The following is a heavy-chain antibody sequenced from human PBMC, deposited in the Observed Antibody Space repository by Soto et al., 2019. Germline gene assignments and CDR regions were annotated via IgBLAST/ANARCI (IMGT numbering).Heavy chain of an antibody. D-gene: IGHD6-19*01. J-gene: IGHJ4*02. Sequence: GGSLRLSCAASGFTFSSYAMSWVRQAPGKGLEWVSAISGSGGSTYYADSVKGRFSISRDNSKNTLYLQMNSLRAEDTAVYYCAKPHARPRYSSGWIFPGYWGQGTLVTVS. CDR2: ISGSGGST. V-gene: IGHV3-23*01. CDR1: GFTFSSYA. CDR3: AKPHARPRYSSGWIFPGY.